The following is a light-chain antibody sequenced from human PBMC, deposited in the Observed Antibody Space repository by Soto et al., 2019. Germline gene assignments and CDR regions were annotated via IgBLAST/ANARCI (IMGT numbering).Light chain of an antibody. Sequence: QSALTQPASVSGSPGQSITISCTGTSSDVGGYNYVSWYQQHPGKDPKLIIYEVPNRPSGVSNRFSGSKSGNTASLTISGLQADDEADYYCTSFTSSATVLFGGGTKLTVL. CDR3: TSFTSSATVL. J-gene: IGLJ2*01. CDR1: SSDVGGYNY. CDR2: EVP. V-gene: IGLV2-14*01.